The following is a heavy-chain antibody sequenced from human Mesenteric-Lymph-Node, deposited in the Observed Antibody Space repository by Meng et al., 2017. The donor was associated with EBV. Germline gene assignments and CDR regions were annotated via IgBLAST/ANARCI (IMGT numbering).Heavy chain of an antibody. V-gene: IGHV3-23*01. Sequence: EVQLLDSGGGLVEPGGYLRLSCAASGFAFNMYPMSWVRQAPGKGPEWLTAIRGRGDYTYYADSVRGRFTISRDNSKNMVYLQMNSLRADDTALYYCAKDFQGSPWGQGTLVTVSS. J-gene: IGHJ5*02. CDR3: AKDFQGSP. CDR2: IRGRGDYT. CDR1: GFAFNMYP. D-gene: IGHD3-10*01.